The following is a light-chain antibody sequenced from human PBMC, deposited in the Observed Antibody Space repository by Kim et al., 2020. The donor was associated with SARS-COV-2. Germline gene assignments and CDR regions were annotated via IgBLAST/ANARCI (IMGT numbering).Light chain of an antibody. Sequence: GQSVTISCTGTSSDVGSYNRVSWYQQSPGTAPKVMIYEVTNRPSGVPNRFSGSKSGNTASLTISGLQAEDEADYYCSSYTSSSTVVFGGGTKVTVL. CDR3: SSYTSSSTVV. CDR2: EVT. CDR1: SSDVGSYNR. V-gene: IGLV2-18*02. J-gene: IGLJ2*01.